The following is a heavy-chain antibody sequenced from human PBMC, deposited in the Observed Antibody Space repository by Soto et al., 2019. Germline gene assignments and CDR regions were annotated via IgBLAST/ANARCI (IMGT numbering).Heavy chain of an antibody. Sequence: ASVKVSCKASGYTFTGYYMHWVRQAPGQGLEWMGWINPNSGGTNYAQKFQGRVTMTRDTSITTAYMELTSLRSDDTAVYFCARDSGYCTSTSCYYFDSWGQGSQVTVSS. CDR2: INPNSGGT. V-gene: IGHV1-2*02. CDR1: GYTFTGYY. D-gene: IGHD2-2*01. CDR3: ARDSGYCTSTSCYYFDS. J-gene: IGHJ4*02.